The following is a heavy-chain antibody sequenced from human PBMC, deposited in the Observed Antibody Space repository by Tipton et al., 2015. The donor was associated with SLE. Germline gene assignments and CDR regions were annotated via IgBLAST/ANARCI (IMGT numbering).Heavy chain of an antibody. CDR3: AREGIAAESWFFDL. V-gene: IGHV4-4*07. CDR2: IYTNENT. CDR1: GGSISSYY. D-gene: IGHD6-13*01. J-gene: IGHJ2*01. Sequence: TLSLTCTVSGGSISSYYWSWIRQPAGGGLEWIGRIYTNENTNYNPSLKSRVTMSVDTSKNHFSLKLTSVTATDTAVYYCAREGIAAESWFFDLWGRGTLVTVSS.